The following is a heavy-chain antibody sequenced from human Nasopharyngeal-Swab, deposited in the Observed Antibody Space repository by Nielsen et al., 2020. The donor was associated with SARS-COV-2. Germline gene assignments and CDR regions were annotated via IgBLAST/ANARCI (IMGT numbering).Heavy chain of an antibody. CDR1: GGSISSGGYY. CDR3: ARDSTKFRMYGTGAAHAFDI. Sequence: LRLSCTVSGGSISSGGYYWSWIRRHPGKGLEWIGYIYYSGSTYYNPSLKSRVTISVDTSKNQFSLKLSSVTAADTAVYYCARDSTKFRMYGTGAAHAFDIWGQGTMVTVSS. J-gene: IGHJ3*02. CDR2: IYYSGST. D-gene: IGHD4/OR15-4a*01. V-gene: IGHV4-31*03.